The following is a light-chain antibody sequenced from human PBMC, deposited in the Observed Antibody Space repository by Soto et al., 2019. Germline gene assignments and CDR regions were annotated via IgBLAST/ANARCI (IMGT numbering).Light chain of an antibody. J-gene: IGKJ1*01. CDR2: GVY. CDR3: QQYGSSGT. V-gene: IGKV3-20*01. CDR1: QSVTSTH. Sequence: EIVLTQSPGTLSLSPGERATLSCRASQSVTSTHLAWYQQKPGQAPRLLIYGVYTRATGIPDRFSGSGSGTDFTLTISRLEPEDFAVYYCQQYGSSGTFGQGTKVDIK.